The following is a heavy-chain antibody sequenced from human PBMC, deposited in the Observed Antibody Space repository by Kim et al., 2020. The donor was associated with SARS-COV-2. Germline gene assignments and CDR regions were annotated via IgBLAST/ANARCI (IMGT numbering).Heavy chain of an antibody. J-gene: IGHJ4*02. CDR3: AKTTPNSRFFDF. D-gene: IGHD1-7*01. V-gene: IGHV6-1*01. CDR2: TYYRSEWRH. Sequence: SQTLSLTCAISGDSVSDNSTIWNWIRQSPSRGLEWLGRTYYRSEWRHDYAVSVKSRINISPDTSKNQFSLQLNSLTPEDTAVYYCAKTTPNSRFFDFWGQGTLVTVLS. CDR1: GDSVSDNSTI.